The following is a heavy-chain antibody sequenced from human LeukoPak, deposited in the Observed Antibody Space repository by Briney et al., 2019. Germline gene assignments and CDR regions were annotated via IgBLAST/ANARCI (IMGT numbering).Heavy chain of an antibody. CDR1: GGTFSSYA. Sequence: ASVKVSCKASGGTFSSYAISWVRQAPGQGLEWMGWINPNSGGTNYAQKFQGWVTMTRDTSISTAYMELSRLRSDDTAVYYCAREGLSGSYDYWGQGTLVTVSS. D-gene: IGHD1-26*01. CDR2: INPNSGGT. J-gene: IGHJ4*02. CDR3: AREGLSGSYDY. V-gene: IGHV1-2*04.